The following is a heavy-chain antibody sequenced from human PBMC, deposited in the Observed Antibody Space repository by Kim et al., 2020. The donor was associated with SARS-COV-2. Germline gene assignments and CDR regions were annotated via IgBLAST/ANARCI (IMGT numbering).Heavy chain of an antibody. V-gene: IGHV4-31*03. CDR1: GGSISSGGYY. D-gene: IGHD3-10*01. Sequence: SETLSLTCTVSGGSISSGGYYWSWIRQHPGKGLEWIGYIYYSGSTYYNPSLKSRVTISVDTSKNQFSLKLSSVTAADTAVYYCARGLVRGVIVWFDPWGQGTLVTVSS. CDR3: ARGLVRGVIVWFDP. CDR2: IYYSGST. J-gene: IGHJ5*02.